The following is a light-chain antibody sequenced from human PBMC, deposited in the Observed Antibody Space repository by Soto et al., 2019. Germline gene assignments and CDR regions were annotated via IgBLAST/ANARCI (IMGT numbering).Light chain of an antibody. CDR1: SSDVGGYNY. V-gene: IGLV2-8*01. Sequence: QSALTQPPSASGSPGQSVTISCTGTSSDVGGYNYVSWYQQHPGKAPKLMIYEVSKRPSGVPDRFPGSKSGNTASLTVSGLQAEDEADYYCSSYAGSNTVFGGGTKLTVL. CDR3: SSYAGSNTV. J-gene: IGLJ2*01. CDR2: EVS.